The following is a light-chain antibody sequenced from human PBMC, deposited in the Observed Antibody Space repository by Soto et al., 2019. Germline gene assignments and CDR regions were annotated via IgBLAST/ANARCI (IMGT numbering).Light chain of an antibody. V-gene: IGKV3D-20*02. CDR3: QQRSNWPPIT. Sequence: EIILTQSPDTLSLSPGERATLSCRAIQTVSSNYLAWCQQRPGQAPRLLIYGASTRAAGIPDRFSGSGSGTDFTLTISSLEPEDFAVYYCQQRSNWPPITFGQGTRLEIK. CDR1: QTVSSNY. CDR2: GAS. J-gene: IGKJ5*01.